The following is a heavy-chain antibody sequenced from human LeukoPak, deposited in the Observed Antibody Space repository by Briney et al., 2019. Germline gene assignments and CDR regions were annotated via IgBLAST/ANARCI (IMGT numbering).Heavy chain of an antibody. CDR3: AREGLPTTWSYYYYMDV. D-gene: IGHD4-17*01. CDR1: GYTFTGYY. CDR2: INPNSGGT. V-gene: IGHV1-2*02. J-gene: IGHJ6*03. Sequence: ASVKVSCKASGYTFTGYYMHWVRQAPGHGLEWMGWINPNSGGTNYAQKFQGRVTMTRDTSISTAYMELSRLRSDDTAVYYCAREGLPTTWSYYYYMDVWGKGTTVTVSS.